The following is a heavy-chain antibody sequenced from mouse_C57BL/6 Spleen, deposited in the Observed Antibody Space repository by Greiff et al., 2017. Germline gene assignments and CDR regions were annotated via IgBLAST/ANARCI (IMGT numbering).Heavy chain of an antibody. Sequence: VQLQQSGPELVKPGASVKISCKASGYTFTDYYMNWVKQSHGKSLEWIGDINPNNGGTRYNQKFKGKATLTVDKSSSTAYMELRSLTSEDSAVYYCARAGSSYDYAMDYWGQGTSVTVSS. CDR3: ARAGSSYDYAMDY. CDR1: GYTFTDYY. V-gene: IGHV1-26*01. D-gene: IGHD1-1*01. J-gene: IGHJ4*01. CDR2: INPNNGGT.